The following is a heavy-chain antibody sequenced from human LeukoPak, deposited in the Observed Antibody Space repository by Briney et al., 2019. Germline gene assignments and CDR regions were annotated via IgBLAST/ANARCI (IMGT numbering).Heavy chain of an antibody. CDR1: GYTFTSYY. V-gene: IGHV1-46*01. CDR3: ARGLAAAGQYPTSNWFDP. CDR2: INPSGGST. Sequence: ASVKVSCKASGYTFTSYYMHWVRQAPGQGLEWIGIINPSGGSTSYAQKFQGRVTMTRDTSISTAYMELSRLRSDDTAVYYCARGLAAAGQYPTSNWFDPWGQGTLVTVSS. D-gene: IGHD6-13*01. J-gene: IGHJ5*02.